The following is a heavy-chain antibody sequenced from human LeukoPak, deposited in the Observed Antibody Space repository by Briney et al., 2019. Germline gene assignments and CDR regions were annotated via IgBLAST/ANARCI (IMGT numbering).Heavy chain of an antibody. CDR3: AKDPETYYYDN. J-gene: IGHJ4*02. Sequence: GGSLRLSCAASEFTVSSNEMSWVRQAPGKGLEWVSAISGSGGSTYYADSVKGRFTISRDNSKNTLYLQMNSLRAEDTAVYYCAKDPETYYYDNWGQGTLVTVSS. CDR1: EFTVSSNE. V-gene: IGHV3-23*01. CDR2: ISGSGGST.